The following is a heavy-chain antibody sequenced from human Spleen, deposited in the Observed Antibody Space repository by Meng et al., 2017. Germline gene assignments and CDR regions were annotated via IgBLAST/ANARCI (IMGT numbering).Heavy chain of an antibody. CDR1: GYNFPDYY. D-gene: IGHD4-17*01. Sequence: ASVKVSCKPSGYNFPDYYIHWVRRAPGQGLEWMGRINPKSGDTHYAQKFQARVTMTGDTSISTAYMELSGLRSDDTAMYYCARGYHGDQDDDGFDIWGQGTMVTVSS. V-gene: IGHV1-2*06. CDR2: INPKSGDT. CDR3: ARGYHGDQDDDGFDI. J-gene: IGHJ3*02.